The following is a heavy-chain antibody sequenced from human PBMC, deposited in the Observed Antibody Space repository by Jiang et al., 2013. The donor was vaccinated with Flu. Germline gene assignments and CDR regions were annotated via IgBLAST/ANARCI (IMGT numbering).Heavy chain of an antibody. V-gene: IGHV4-30-4*08. D-gene: IGHD4-11*01. Sequence: TCTVSGDSISDGLYYWSWIRQPPGKGLEWIGYIYYTGSTYYSPSLESRLTISVDTSKNQFSLNLTSVTAADTAIYYCARGAFTDDYSDFLWFDPWGQGTLVTVSS. CDR1: GDSISDGLYY. CDR3: ARGAFTDDYSDFLWFDP. J-gene: IGHJ5*02. CDR2: IYYTGST.